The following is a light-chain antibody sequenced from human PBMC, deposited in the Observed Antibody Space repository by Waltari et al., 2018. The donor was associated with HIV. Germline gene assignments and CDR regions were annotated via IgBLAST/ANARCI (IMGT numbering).Light chain of an antibody. CDR3: QQRSTWPLT. CDR1: QFVSSY. J-gene: IGKJ4*01. V-gene: IGKV3-11*01. CDR2: DAS. Sequence: EIVLTQSPAPLSLSPGERATLSCRASQFVSSYLVWYQQKPGQAPRLLIYDASNRGTGIPARFSGSGSGTDFTLTISSLEPEDFAVYYCQQRSTWPLTFGGGTKVEIK.